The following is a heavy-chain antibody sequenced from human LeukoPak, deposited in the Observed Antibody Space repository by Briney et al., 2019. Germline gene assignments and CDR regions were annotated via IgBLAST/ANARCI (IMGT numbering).Heavy chain of an antibody. D-gene: IGHD3-9*01. CDR1: GFTFNKSW. V-gene: IGHV3-7*01. CDR3: VPLFDWLLD. J-gene: IGHJ4*02. CDR2: IKEDGTQK. Sequence: PGGSLRLSCAASGFTFNKSWMSWVRQAPGKGPEWVANIKEDGTQKYYVDSVRGRFTISRDNAKNTLYLQMNSLRVEDTAVYYCVPLFDWLLDWGQGTLVTVSS.